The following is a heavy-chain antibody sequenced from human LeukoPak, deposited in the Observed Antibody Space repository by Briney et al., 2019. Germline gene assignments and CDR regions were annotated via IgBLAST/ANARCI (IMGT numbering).Heavy chain of an antibody. CDR1: GFTFSSYG. CDR3: ARDAYRDYYDSNGYYYVGMDV. Sequence: GGSLRLSCAASGFTFSSYGMHWVRQAPGKGLEWVAVIWYDGSNKYYADSVKGRFTISRDNSKNTLYLQMNSLRAEDTAVYYCARDAYRDYYDSNGYYYVGMDVWGQGTTVTVSS. D-gene: IGHD3-22*01. V-gene: IGHV3-33*01. CDR2: IWYDGSNK. J-gene: IGHJ6*02.